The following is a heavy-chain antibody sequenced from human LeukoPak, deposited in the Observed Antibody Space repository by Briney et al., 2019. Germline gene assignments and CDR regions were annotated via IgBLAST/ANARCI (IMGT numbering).Heavy chain of an antibody. CDR3: ARSGGYSSTWSL. CDR2: IHYSGST. V-gene: IGHV4-59*01. CDR1: GGSISTYY. D-gene: IGHD6-13*01. Sequence: SETLSLTCTVSGGSISTYYWNWIRQPPGKGLEWIGYIHYSGSTNYNPSLKGRVTISVDTSENQFSLKLNSVTAADTAVYYCARSGGYSSTWSLWGQGAWSPSLQ. J-gene: IGHJ1*01.